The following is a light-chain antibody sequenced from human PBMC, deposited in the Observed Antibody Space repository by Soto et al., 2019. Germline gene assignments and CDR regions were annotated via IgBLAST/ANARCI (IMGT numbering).Light chain of an antibody. V-gene: IGLV2-14*01. CDR1: SSDVGGYNY. Sequence: QSALTQPASVSGSPGQSITISCTGTSSDVGGYNYVSWYQQYPGKAPKLIIYDVSYRPSGVSNRFSGSKSGITASLTISGLQAEDEADYYCSSYTGSNSVVFGGGTKVTVL. CDR2: DVS. J-gene: IGLJ2*01. CDR3: SSYTGSNSVV.